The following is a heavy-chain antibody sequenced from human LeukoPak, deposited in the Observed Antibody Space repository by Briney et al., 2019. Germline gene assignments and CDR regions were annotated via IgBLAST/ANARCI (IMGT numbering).Heavy chain of an antibody. Sequence: GESLKISCKGSGYIFTSYWIGWVRQMPGEGLEWMGIIYPGDSNTKYSPSFQGQVTISADKSIRTAYLQWSSLEASDTAMYYCARRPMIPFGGAQYYFDYWGQGTLVTVSS. CDR1: GYIFTSYW. CDR2: IYPGDSNT. D-gene: IGHD3-16*01. CDR3: ARRPMIPFGGAQYYFDY. J-gene: IGHJ4*02. V-gene: IGHV5-51*01.